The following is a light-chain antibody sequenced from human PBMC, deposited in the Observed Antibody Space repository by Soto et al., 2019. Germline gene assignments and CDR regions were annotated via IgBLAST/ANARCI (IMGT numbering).Light chain of an antibody. CDR2: DAS. V-gene: IGKV1-5*01. J-gene: IGKJ1*01. CDR1: QAFSNL. CDR3: HQYNYYRPT. Sequence: DIQMTQSPSSVSASVGDRVIITCRASQAFSNLLAWYQEKPGKAPKLLIYDASSLEGGVPSRFSGSGSGTEFTLTISSLQPDDFATYYCHQYNYYRPTFGQGTKVDIK.